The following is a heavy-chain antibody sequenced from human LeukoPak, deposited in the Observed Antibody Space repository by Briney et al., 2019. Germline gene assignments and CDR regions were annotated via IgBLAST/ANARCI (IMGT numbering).Heavy chain of an antibody. J-gene: IGHJ4*02. CDR2: ISYDGSNK. CDR3: ARGPGAMVRGVIIGDFGY. CDR1: GFTFSSYA. Sequence: PGGSLRLSCAASGFTFSSYAMHWLRQAPGKGLEWVAVISYDGSNKYYADSVKGRFTISRDNSKNTLYLQMNSLRAEDTAVYYCARGPGAMVRGVIIGDFGYWGQGTPVTVSS. V-gene: IGHV3-30-3*01. D-gene: IGHD3-10*01.